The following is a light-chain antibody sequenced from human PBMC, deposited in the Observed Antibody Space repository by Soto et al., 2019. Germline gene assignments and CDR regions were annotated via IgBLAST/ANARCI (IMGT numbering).Light chain of an antibody. CDR3: QKYYSTPVT. CDR1: QSVVYSSYGKNY. J-gene: IGKJ4*01. CDR2: WAS. V-gene: IGKV4-1*01. Sequence: IVMTQSPDSLALSLGERDPIHCQSSQSVVYSSYGKNYLAWYQQNPGQPHKLLIYWASTRESGVPDRFSGSGSGTDFTLTISSLQAEEVAVYYCQKYYSTPVTVGGGNKVDIK.